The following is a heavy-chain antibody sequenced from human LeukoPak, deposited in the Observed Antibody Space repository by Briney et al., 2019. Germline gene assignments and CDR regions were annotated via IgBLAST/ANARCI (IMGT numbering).Heavy chain of an antibody. Sequence: GGSLRLSCAASGLTVSSTYMTWVRQAPGKGLEWLSIIYSGGDTYYADSVKGRFTISRDNSKNTLYLQINSLRAEDTAVYYCANLPRGDSWGQRTLVTVSS. CDR2: IYSGGDT. CDR3: ANLPRGDS. CDR1: GLTVSSTY. J-gene: IGHJ4*02. V-gene: IGHV3-53*01. D-gene: IGHD3-10*01.